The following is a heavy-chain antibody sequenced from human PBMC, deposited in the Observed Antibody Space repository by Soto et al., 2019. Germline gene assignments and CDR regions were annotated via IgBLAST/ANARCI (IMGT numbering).Heavy chain of an antibody. CDR1: GGSISSGGYY. CDR3: ARSTSMVATIFDY. J-gene: IGHJ4*02. Sequence: QVQLQESGPGLVKPSQTLSLTCTVSGGSISSGGYYWSWIRQHPGKGLEWIGYIYYSGSTYYNPSLKSRVTISVDTSKNQFSLMLSSMTAADTAVYYCARSTSMVATIFDYWGQGTLVTVSS. D-gene: IGHD5-12*01. CDR2: IYYSGST. V-gene: IGHV4-31*03.